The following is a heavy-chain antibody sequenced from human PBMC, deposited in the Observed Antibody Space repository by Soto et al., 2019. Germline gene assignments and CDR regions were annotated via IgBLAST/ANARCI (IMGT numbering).Heavy chain of an antibody. CDR1: GFTFSSYS. Sequence: EVQLVESGGGLVQPGGSLRLSCAASGFTFSSYSMNWVRQAPGKGLEWVSYISSSSSTIYYADSVKGRFTISRDNAKNPLYLQMNSLRDEDTAVYYCARGKPNCSSTSCDLAPFYYYGMDVWGQGTTVTVSS. V-gene: IGHV3-48*02. D-gene: IGHD2-2*01. CDR3: ARGKPNCSSTSCDLAPFYYYGMDV. CDR2: ISSSSSTI. J-gene: IGHJ6*02.